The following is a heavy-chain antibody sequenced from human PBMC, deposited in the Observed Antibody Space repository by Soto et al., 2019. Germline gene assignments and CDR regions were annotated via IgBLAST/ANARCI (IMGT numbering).Heavy chain of an antibody. CDR2: IDYSGSI. CDR1: GGSISSYY. Sequence: SETLSLTCTVSGGSISSYYWSWIRQPPGKGLEWIGYIDYSGSINCNPSIKSRVTISVDTSKNQFSLKVSSVTPADTAVYYCARDRGIAAAGTRPLDYFDYWGQGTLVTVS. D-gene: IGHD6-13*01. V-gene: IGHV4-59*01. J-gene: IGHJ4*02. CDR3: ARDRGIAAAGTRPLDYFDY.